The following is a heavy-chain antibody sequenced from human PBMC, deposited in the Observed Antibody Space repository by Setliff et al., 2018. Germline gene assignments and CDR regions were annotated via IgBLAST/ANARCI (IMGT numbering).Heavy chain of an antibody. CDR2: IRPYIGHT. V-gene: IGHV1-18*01. CDR1: GYNLDDFG. CDR3: ARVVAHTHFYDRSDYYFDGLDI. Sequence: ASVKVSCKASGYNLDDFGINWLRQAPGQGLEWMGWIRPYIGHTIYAQKFQDRVTMTTDAPTSTAYMELTSLRHDDTAVYYCARVVAHTHFYDRSDYYFDGLDIWGQGAKVTVSS. D-gene: IGHD3-22*01. J-gene: IGHJ3*02.